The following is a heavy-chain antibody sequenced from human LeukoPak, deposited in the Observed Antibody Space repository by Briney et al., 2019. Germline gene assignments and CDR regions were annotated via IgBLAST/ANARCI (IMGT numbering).Heavy chain of an antibody. V-gene: IGHV4-59*12. J-gene: IGHJ4*02. CDR2: IYYSGST. D-gene: IGHD5-18*01. CDR1: GGSISSYY. Sequence: PSETLSLTCTVSGGSISSYYWSWIRQPPGKGLEWIGYIYYSGSTYYNPSLKSRVTISVDTSKNQFSLKLRSVTAADTAVYYCASNNHRDGYSYGDYYFDYWGQGTLVTVSS. CDR3: ASNNHRDGYSYGDYYFDY.